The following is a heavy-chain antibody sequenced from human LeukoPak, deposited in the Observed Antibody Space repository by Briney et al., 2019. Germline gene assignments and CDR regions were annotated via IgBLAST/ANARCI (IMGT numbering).Heavy chain of an antibody. J-gene: IGHJ4*02. D-gene: IGHD1-7*01. CDR3: ARGLELHGYYFDY. V-gene: IGHV3-7*01. CDR2: IKRDGSEK. CDR1: GFSFSSYW. Sequence: GGSLRLSCAASGFSFSSYWISWVRQAPGKGLEWVANIKRDGSEKYYVDSVKGRFTISRDNAKNSLYLQMNSLRAEDTALYYCARGLELHGYYFDYWGQGTLVTVSS.